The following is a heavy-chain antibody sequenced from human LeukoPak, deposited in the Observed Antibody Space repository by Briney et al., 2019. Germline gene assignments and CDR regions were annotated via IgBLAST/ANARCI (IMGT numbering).Heavy chain of an antibody. V-gene: IGHV4-39*01. J-gene: IGHJ4*02. CDR2: IYYSGST. CDR3: ARGGSSGYYFDY. D-gene: IGHD3-10*01. Sequence: SETLSLTCTVSGGSISSSSYYWGWIRQPPGKGLEWIGSIYYSGSTYYNPSLKSRVTISVDTFKNQFSLKLSSVTAADTAVYYCARGGSSGYYFDYWGQGTLVTVSS. CDR1: GGSISSSSYY.